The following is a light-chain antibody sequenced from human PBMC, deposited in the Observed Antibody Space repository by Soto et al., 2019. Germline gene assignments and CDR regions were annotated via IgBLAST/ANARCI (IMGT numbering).Light chain of an antibody. CDR3: SSYTTSNTRQIV. CDR1: SSDVGGYNY. CDR2: DVS. Sequence: VLNQPATVSGSPGQSITISCTGTSSDVGGYNYVSWYQHHPGKAPKLIIYDVSNRPSGVSIRFSGSKSDNTASLTISGLQPEDEADYHCSSYTTSNTRQIVFGTGTKVTVL. J-gene: IGLJ1*01. V-gene: IGLV2-14*03.